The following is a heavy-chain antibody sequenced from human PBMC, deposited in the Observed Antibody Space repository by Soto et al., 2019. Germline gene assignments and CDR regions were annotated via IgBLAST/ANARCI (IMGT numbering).Heavy chain of an antibody. V-gene: IGHV3-72*01. J-gene: IGHJ4*02. CDR3: AKVSGFYYDSTKFDS. Sequence: GGSLKLSCAASGFTFSYYFMDWVRQAPGKGLEWVGRVRNKANRYSTEYGASLKVRFTISRDDSKNALYLEINSLKPEDTAVYYCAKVSGFYYDSTKFDSWGQGTLVTVSS. D-gene: IGHD3-22*01. CDR1: GFTFSYYF. CDR2: VRNKANRYST.